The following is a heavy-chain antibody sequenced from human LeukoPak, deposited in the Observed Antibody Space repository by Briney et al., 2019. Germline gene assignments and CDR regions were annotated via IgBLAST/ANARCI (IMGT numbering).Heavy chain of an antibody. CDR3: ARVGQDYYYGMDV. J-gene: IGHJ6*02. CDR2: ISSDGSNE. Sequence: PGGSLRLSCAASGFTFSSYGMHWVRQAPGKGLEWVAVISSDGSNEYSADSVKGRFTISRDNSKNTLSLQMNSLRAEDTAVYYCARVGQDYYYGMDVWGQGTTVTVSS. CDR1: GFTFSSYG. V-gene: IGHV3-30*03.